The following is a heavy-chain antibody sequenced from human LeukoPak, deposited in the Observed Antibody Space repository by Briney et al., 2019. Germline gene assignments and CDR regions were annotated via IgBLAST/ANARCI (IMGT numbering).Heavy chain of an antibody. D-gene: IGHD3-9*01. CDR1: GYTFTSYY. Sequence: ASVKVSCKASGYTFTSYYMHWVRQAPGQGLEWMGIINPSGGSTSYAQKFQGRVTMTRDTSTSTVYMELSSLRSEDTAVYYCARVAVLRGLNFYYYYMDVWGKGTTVTVSS. CDR3: ARVAVLRGLNFYYYYMDV. CDR2: INPSGGST. J-gene: IGHJ6*03. V-gene: IGHV1-46*01.